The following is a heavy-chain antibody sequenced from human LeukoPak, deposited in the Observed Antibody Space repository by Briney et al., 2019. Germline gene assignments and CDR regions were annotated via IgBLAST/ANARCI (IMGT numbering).Heavy chain of an antibody. CDR1: GYTFTSYY. CDR3: ARGLVYCSDSSGSYYYFDY. J-gene: IGHJ4*02. V-gene: IGHV1-46*01. CDR2: INPSGGST. Sequence: ASVKVSCKASGYTFTSYYMHWVRQAPGQGLEWMGIINPSGGSTSCAQKFQGRGTMTRDTSTSTVYMELSSLRSEDTAVYYCARGLVYCSDSSGSYYYFDYWGQGTLVTVSS. D-gene: IGHD3-22*01.